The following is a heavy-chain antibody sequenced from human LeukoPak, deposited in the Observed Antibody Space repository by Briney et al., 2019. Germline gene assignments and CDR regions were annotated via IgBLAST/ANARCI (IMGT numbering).Heavy chain of an antibody. CDR1: GFTFSSYS. J-gene: IGHJ4*02. CDR2: ISSSSSYI. Sequence: KAGGSLRLSCAASGFTFSSYSMNWVRQAPGKGLEWVSSISSSSSYIYYADSVKGRFTISRDNAKNSLYLQMNSLRAEDTAVYYCARAPFPPDGLGDCGGDCLHYWGQGTLVTVSS. D-gene: IGHD2-21*02. V-gene: IGHV3-21*01. CDR3: ARAPFPPDGLGDCGGDCLHY.